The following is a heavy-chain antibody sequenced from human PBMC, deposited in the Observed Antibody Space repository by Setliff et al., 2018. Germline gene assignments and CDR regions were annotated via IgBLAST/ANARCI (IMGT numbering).Heavy chain of an antibody. J-gene: IGHJ6*03. CDR1: GGSVTSYY. CDR3: TRGRQNYYYMDV. CDR2: ISSNGRT. Sequence: KASETLSLTCTVSGGSVTSYYWSWIRQAAGKGLEWVGRISSNGRTNYNPSLEGRVSMSVDTSKNQISLHLTSMTTADTALYYCTRGRQNYYYMDVWGKGTTVTVS. V-gene: IGHV4-4*07.